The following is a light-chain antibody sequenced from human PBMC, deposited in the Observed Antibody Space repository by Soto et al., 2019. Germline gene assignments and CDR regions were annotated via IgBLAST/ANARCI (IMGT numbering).Light chain of an antibody. CDR3: PQYNRYSTWT. V-gene: IGKV1-5*01. CDR1: QSISRW. J-gene: IGKJ1*01. CDR2: DAS. Sequence: IQMTLSPYTLSSSVGDRVTIACRASQSISRWLAWYQQKPGKAPKVLIWDASSLQRGVPSRFSGSGSGTEFTLTISSLQPDDFATYYCPQYNRYSTWTFALGTRWIS.